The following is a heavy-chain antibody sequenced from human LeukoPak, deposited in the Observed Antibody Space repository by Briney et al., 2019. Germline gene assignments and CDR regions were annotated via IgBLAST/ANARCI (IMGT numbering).Heavy chain of an antibody. V-gene: IGHV4-59*01. D-gene: IGHD6-6*01. CDR1: GGSISSYY. CDR3: AREAYSSSAYFDY. Sequence: SETLSLTCTVSGGSISSYYWSWIRQPPGKGLEWIGYIYYSGSTNYNPSLKSRVTISVDTSKNQFSLRLSSVTAADTAVYYCAREAYSSSAYFDYWGQGTLVTVSS. J-gene: IGHJ4*02. CDR2: IYYSGST.